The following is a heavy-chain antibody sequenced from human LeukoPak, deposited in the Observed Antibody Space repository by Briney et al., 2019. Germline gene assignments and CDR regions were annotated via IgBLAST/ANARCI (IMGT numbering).Heavy chain of an antibody. CDR2: ISGSGGST. J-gene: IGHJ3*02. CDR1: GLTFSNYG. Sequence: GGSLRLSCAASGLTFSNYGMNWVRQAPGKGLEWVSAISGSGGSTYYADSVKGRFTISRDNSKNTLYLQMNSLRAEDTAVYYCAKPTYYYDSSVAFDIWGQGTMVTVSS. CDR3: AKPTYYYDSSVAFDI. D-gene: IGHD3-22*01. V-gene: IGHV3-23*01.